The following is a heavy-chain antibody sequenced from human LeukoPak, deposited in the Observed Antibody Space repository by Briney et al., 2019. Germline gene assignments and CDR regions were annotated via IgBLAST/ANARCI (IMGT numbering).Heavy chain of an antibody. CDR1: EFSFSSHS. CDR3: ARALTGFIPGN. V-gene: IGHV3-21*03. D-gene: IGHD3-9*01. J-gene: IGHJ4*02. Sequence: GGSLRLSCAASEFSFSSHSMNWVRQAPGKGLEWVSTINSSGDYTCYADSVKGRFTISRDNAKNSLYLQMNSLRAEDTAVYYCARALTGFIPGNWGQGTLVTVSS. CDR2: INSSGDYT.